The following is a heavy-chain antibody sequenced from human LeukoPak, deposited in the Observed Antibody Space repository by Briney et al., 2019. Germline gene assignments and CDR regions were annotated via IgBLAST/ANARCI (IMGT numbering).Heavy chain of an antibody. CDR2: IYSGGST. Sequence: GESLRLSCAASGFTVSSHYMSWVRQAPGKGLEWVSVIYSGGSTYYADSVKGRFTISRDNSKNTLYLQMNSLRAEDTAVYYCARRPSSGYYYWGQGTLVTVSS. CDR3: ARRPSSGYYY. D-gene: IGHD3-22*01. CDR1: GFTVSSHY. J-gene: IGHJ4*02. V-gene: IGHV3-66*01.